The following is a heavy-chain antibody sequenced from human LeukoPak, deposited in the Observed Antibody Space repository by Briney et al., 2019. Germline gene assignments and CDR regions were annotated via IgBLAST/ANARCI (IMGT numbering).Heavy chain of an antibody. D-gene: IGHD5-18*01. V-gene: IGHV4-59*08. CDR3: ARYRRSTAMGFDL. J-gene: IGHJ4*02. Sequence: SETLSLTCTVSGGSISTYYWCWIRQPPGKGLEWIGYIYYSGNTNYNPSLKSRVTISIDTSKNQFYLKLNSVTAADTAIYYCARYRRSTAMGFDLWGQGTLVTVSS. CDR2: IYYSGNT. CDR1: GGSISTYY.